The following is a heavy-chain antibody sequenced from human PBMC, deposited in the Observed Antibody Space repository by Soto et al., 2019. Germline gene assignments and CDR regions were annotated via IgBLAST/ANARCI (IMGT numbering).Heavy chain of an antibody. J-gene: IGHJ5*02. CDR3: ARVSMIVDPRWFDP. CDR1: GGSISSGGYY. V-gene: IGHV4-31*03. D-gene: IGHD3-22*01. Sequence: QVQLQESGPGLVKPSQTLSLTCTVSGGSISSGGYYWSWIRQHPGKGLEWIGYIYYSGSTYYNSSLKSRVTISVDTSKNQFSLKLSSVTAADTAVYYCARVSMIVDPRWFDPWGQGTLVTVSS. CDR2: IYYSGST.